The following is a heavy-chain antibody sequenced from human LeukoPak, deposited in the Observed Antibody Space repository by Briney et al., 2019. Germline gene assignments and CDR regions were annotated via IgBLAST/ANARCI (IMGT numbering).Heavy chain of an antibody. V-gene: IGHV4-34*01. CDR2: INHSGST. J-gene: IGHJ4*02. D-gene: IGHD6-13*01. Sequence: SETLSLTCAVYGGSFSGYYWSWIRQPPGKGREGIGEINHSGSTNYNPSLKSRVTISVDTSKNKFSLKLSSVTAADTAVYYCASLRTVPGIAGAGTYWGQGTLVTVSS. CDR1: GGSFSGYY. CDR3: ASLRTVPGIAGAGTY.